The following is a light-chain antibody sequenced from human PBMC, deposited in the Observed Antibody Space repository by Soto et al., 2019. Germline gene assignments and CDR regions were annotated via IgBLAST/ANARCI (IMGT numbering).Light chain of an antibody. CDR1: SNDVGGYNY. CDR3: SSYTSSSTYV. CDR2: EVS. J-gene: IGLJ1*01. Sequence: LTQPASVSGSPGQSITISCTGTSNDVGGYNYVSWYQQHPGKAPKLMIYEVSNWPSGVSGRFSGSKSGNTASLTISGLQAEDEADYYCSSYTSSSTYVFGTGTKVTVL. V-gene: IGLV2-14*01.